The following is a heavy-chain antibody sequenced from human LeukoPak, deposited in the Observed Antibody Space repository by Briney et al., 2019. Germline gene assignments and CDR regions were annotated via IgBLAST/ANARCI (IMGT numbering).Heavy chain of an antibody. D-gene: IGHD2-2*01. CDR3: ARPLSAAAHYYYYMDV. V-gene: IGHV1-69*01. J-gene: IGHJ6*03. CDR1: GGTFSSYA. CDR2: IIPIFGTA. Sequence: SVKVSCKASGGTFSSYAISWVRQAPGQGLEWMGGIIPIFGTANYAQKFQGRVTITADESTSTAYMEPSSLRSEDTAVYYCARPLSAAAHYYYYMDVWGKGTTVTVSS.